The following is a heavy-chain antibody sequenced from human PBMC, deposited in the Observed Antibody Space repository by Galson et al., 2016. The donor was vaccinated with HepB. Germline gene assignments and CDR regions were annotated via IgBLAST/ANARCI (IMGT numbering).Heavy chain of an antibody. Sequence: SETLSLTCSVSGGSVRSGSFYWSWIRQPPGKGLEWIGYIFYSGYTKYNPSLRSRVTISIDTSRNQFSLKLSSVTAADTAVYYCARRMGSWWGQGTLVTVSS. J-gene: IGHJ4*02. D-gene: IGHD2-15*01. CDR3: ARRMGSW. CDR2: IFYSGYT. V-gene: IGHV4-61*01. CDR1: GGSVRSGSFY.